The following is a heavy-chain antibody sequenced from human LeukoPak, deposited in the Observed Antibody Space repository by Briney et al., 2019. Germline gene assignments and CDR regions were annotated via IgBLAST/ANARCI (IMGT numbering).Heavy chain of an antibody. CDR3: ARDYFYSNYDWFDP. CDR1: GGSISSYY. Sequence: PSETLPLTCTVSGGSISSYYWSWIRQPAGKGLEWIGRIYTSGSTNYNPSLKSRVTMSVDTSKNQFSLKLSSVTAADTAVYYCARDYFYSNYDWFDPWGQGTLVTVSS. V-gene: IGHV4-4*07. J-gene: IGHJ5*02. D-gene: IGHD4-11*01. CDR2: IYTSGST.